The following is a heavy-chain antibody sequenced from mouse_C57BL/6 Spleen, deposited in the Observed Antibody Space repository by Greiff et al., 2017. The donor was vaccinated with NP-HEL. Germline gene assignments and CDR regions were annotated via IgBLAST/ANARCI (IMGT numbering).Heavy chain of an antibody. V-gene: IGHV1-47*01. CDR1: GYTFTTYP. D-gene: IGHD1-1*01. CDR3: ARAGYYGSSYFPFDY. J-gene: IGHJ2*01. Sequence: LVESGAELVKPGASVKMSCKASGYTFTTYPIEWMKQNHGKSLEWIGNFHPYNDDTKYNEKFKGKATLTVEKSSSTVYLQLSRLTSDDSAVYYCARAGYYGSSYFPFDYWGKGTTLTVSS. CDR2: FHPYNDDT.